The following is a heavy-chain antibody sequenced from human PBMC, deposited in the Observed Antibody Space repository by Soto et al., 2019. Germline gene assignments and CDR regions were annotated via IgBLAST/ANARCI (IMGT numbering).Heavy chain of an antibody. Sequence: SETLSLTCPVSGGSISSYYWSWIRQPPGKGLEWIGYIYYSGSTNYNPSLKSRVTISVDTSKNQFSLKLSSVTAADTAVYYCARLRTAYCSGGSCYKYRDYYYYMDVWGKGTTVTVSS. CDR1: GGSISSYY. J-gene: IGHJ6*03. CDR3: ARLRTAYCSGGSCYKYRDYYYYMDV. V-gene: IGHV4-59*08. CDR2: IYYSGST. D-gene: IGHD2-15*01.